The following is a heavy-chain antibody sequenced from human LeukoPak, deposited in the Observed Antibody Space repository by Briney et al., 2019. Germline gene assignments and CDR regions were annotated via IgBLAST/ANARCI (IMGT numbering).Heavy chain of an antibody. CDR2: INHSGST. Sequence: SETLSLTCAVYGGSFRGYYWSWIRQPPGKGLEWIGEINHSGSTNYNPSLKSRVTISVDTSKNQFSLKLSSVTAADTAVYYCARGGTYSSGWFDAFDIWGQGTMVTVSS. J-gene: IGHJ3*02. CDR3: ARGGTYSSGWFDAFDI. D-gene: IGHD6-19*01. CDR1: GGSFRGYY. V-gene: IGHV4-34*01.